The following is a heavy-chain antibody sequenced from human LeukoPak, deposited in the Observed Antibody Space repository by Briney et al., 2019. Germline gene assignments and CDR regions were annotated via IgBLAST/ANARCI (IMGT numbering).Heavy chain of an antibody. Sequence: SETLSLTCAVYGGSFSGYYWSWIRQPPGKGLEWIGEINHSGSTNYNPSLKSRVTISVDTSKSQFSLKLSSVTAADTAVYYCARGSWAAAAHFDYWGQGTLVTVSS. J-gene: IGHJ4*02. CDR2: INHSGST. CDR3: ARGSWAAAAHFDY. D-gene: IGHD6-13*01. CDR1: GGSFSGYY. V-gene: IGHV4-34*01.